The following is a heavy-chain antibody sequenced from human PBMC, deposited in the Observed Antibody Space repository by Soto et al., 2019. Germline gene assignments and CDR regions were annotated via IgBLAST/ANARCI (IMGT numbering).Heavy chain of an antibody. CDR3: ANANVLRGVLRSH. Sequence: GGSLRLSCAASGFTFHNYWMIWVRQAPGQGLEWVANINQDGSEENFADSMRGRFTISRDNARSSLYLQMDSLILEDTAVYYCANANVLRGVLRSHWTLGTLVPVSS. J-gene: IGHJ4*02. D-gene: IGHD3-10*01. V-gene: IGHV3-7*01. CDR2: INQDGSEE. CDR1: GFTFHNYW.